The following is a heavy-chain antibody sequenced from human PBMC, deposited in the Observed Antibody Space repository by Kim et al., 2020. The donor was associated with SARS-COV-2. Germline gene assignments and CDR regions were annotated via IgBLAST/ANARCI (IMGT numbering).Heavy chain of an antibody. CDR3: AKDITIFGMDV. J-gene: IGHJ6*02. CDR2: T. Sequence: TYAADSVRGRFTISRDNSKNTRYLQMNSLRAEDTAVYYCAKDITIFGMDVWGQGTTVTVSS. V-gene: IGHV3-23*01. D-gene: IGHD3-3*01.